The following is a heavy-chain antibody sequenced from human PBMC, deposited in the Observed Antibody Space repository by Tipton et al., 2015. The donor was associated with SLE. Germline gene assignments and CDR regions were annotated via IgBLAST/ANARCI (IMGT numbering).Heavy chain of an antibody. CDR1: GGSISNSRHY. CDR3: ARGDDSSGYYIDY. J-gene: IGHJ4*02. CDR2: IYHSGTT. V-gene: IGHV4-39*07. D-gene: IGHD3-22*01. Sequence: GLVKPSETLSLTCSVSGGSISNSRHYWGWIRQPPGKGLEWIGIIYHSGTTYYNKDLKSRVTISVDTSKNQFSPKLSSVTAADTAVYYCARGDDSSGYYIDYWGQGTLVTVSS.